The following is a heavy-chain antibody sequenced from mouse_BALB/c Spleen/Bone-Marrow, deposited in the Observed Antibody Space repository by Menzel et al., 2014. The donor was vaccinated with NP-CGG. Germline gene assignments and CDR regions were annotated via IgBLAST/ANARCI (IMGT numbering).Heavy chain of an antibody. CDR1: GYTFTTYW. V-gene: IGHV1-7*01. CDR3: ARDLDY. CDR2: INPSTAYT. Sequence: VQLQQSGAELAKPGASVKMSCKASGYTFTTYWMHWLKQRPGQGLEWIGYINPSTAYTDYNQKFEDKATLTADKSPSTAYMQLSSLTSEDSAVYYCARDLDYWGQGTSVTVSS. J-gene: IGHJ4*01.